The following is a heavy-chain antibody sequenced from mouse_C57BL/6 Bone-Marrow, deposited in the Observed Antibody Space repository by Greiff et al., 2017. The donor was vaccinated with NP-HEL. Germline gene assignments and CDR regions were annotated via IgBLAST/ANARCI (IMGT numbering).Heavy chain of an antibody. CDR1: GYSFTGYY. CDR3: ARVPVEGYYNAMDY. V-gene: IGHV1-42*01. CDR2: INPSTGGT. Sequence: EVQLQQSGPELVKPGASVKISCKASGYSFTGYYMNWVKQSPEKSLEWIGEINPSTGGTTYNQKFKAKATLTVDKSSSTAYMQLKSLTSEDSAVYYCARVPVEGYYNAMDYWGQGTSVTVSS. D-gene: IGHD2-2*01. J-gene: IGHJ4*01.